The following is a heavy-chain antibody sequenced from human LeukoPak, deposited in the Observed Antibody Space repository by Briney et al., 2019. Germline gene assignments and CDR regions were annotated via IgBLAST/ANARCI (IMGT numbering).Heavy chain of an antibody. J-gene: IGHJ6*02. V-gene: IGHV4-34*01. Sequence: PSETLSLTCAVYGGSFSGYYWSWIRQPPGKGLEWIGEINHSGSTNYNPSLKSRVTISVDTSKNQFSLKLSSVTAADTAVYYRARGRGSGYDILTGYSTVHYYYYGMDVWGQGTTVTVSS. CDR1: GGSFSGYY. CDR3: ARGRGSGYDILTGYSTVHYYYYGMDV. CDR2: INHSGST. D-gene: IGHD3-9*01.